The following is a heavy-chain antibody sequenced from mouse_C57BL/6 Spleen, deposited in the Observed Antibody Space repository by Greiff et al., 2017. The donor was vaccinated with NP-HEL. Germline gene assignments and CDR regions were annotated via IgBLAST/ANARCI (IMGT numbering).Heavy chain of an antibody. CDR2: IRSKSNNYAT. V-gene: IGHV10-1*01. CDR3: VLGYFDV. CDR1: GFSFNTYA. Sequence: VQLQESGGGLVQPKGSLKLSCAASGFSFNTYAMNWVRQAPGQGLEWVALIRSKSNNYATYYADSVKDRFTISKEDSESMLYLQMSNLKTEETAMYYGVLGYFDVWGTGTTVTVSS. J-gene: IGHJ1*03.